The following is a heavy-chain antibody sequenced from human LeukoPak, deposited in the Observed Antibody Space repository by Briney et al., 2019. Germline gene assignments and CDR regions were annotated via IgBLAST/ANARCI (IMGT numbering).Heavy chain of an antibody. Sequence: RSSETLSLTCAVYGGSFSGYYWSWIRQPPGKGLEWIGEINHSGSTNYNPSLKSRVTISVDTSKNQFSLKLSSVTAADTAVYYCARGRWGFSYYYMDVWGKGTTVTVSS. CDR2: INHSGST. CDR1: GGSFSGYY. CDR3: ARGRWGFSYYYMDV. D-gene: IGHD4-23*01. V-gene: IGHV4-34*01. J-gene: IGHJ6*03.